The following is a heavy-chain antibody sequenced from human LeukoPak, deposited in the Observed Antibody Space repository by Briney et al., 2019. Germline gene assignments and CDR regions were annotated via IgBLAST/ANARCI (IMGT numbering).Heavy chain of an antibody. D-gene: IGHD3-10*01. CDR1: GFTFSSYS. J-gene: IGHJ4*02. CDR2: ISSSSSYI. CDR3: ARDSFNKVRGEPPGY. V-gene: IGHV3-21*01. Sequence: PGGSLRLSCAASGFTFSSYSMNWVRQAPGKGLEWVSSISSSSSYIYYADSVKGRFTISRDNAKNSLYLQMNSLRAEDTAVYYCARDSFNKVRGEPPGYWGQGTLVTVSS.